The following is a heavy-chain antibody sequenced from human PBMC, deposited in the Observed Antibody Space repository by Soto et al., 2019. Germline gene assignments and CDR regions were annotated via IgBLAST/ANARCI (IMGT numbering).Heavy chain of an antibody. D-gene: IGHD3-10*01. CDR1: GGSISSSSYY. Sequence: PSETLSLTCTVSGGSISSSSYYWGWIRQPPGKGLEWIGSIYYSGSTYYNPSLKSRVTISVDTSKNQFSLKLSSVTAADTAVYYCARQGTTMVRGVRINWFDPWGQGTLVTVSS. J-gene: IGHJ5*02. V-gene: IGHV4-39*01. CDR3: ARQGTTMVRGVRINWFDP. CDR2: IYYSGST.